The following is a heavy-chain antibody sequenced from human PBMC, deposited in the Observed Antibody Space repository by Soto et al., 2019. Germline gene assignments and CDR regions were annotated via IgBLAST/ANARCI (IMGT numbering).Heavy chain of an antibody. V-gene: IGHV3-23*01. J-gene: IGHJ2*01. CDR3: AKDPSVAIVATDVSGYFDL. CDR2: ISGSSDST. CDR1: GFTFRTYA. Sequence: GGSLRLSCAASGFTFRTYAMSWVRQAPGKGLEWVSGISGSSDSTYYADSVKGRFTISRDNSKNTLYLQMNRLRAEDTAVYYCAKDPSVAIVATDVSGYFDLWGRGTLVTVSS. D-gene: IGHD5-12*01.